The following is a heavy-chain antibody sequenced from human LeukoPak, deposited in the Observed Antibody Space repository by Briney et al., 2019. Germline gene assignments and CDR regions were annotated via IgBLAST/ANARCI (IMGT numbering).Heavy chain of an antibody. V-gene: IGHV1-69*13. J-gene: IGHJ6*03. CDR1: GYTFTSYG. CDR3: ARDSSSWTGPYYYYYYMDV. CDR2: IIPIFGTA. Sequence: ASVKVSCKASGYTFTSYGISWVRQAPGQGLEWMGGIIPIFGTANYAQKFQGRVTITADESTSTAYMELSSLRSEDTAVYYCARDSSSWTGPYYYYYYMDVWGKGTTVTVSS. D-gene: IGHD6-13*01.